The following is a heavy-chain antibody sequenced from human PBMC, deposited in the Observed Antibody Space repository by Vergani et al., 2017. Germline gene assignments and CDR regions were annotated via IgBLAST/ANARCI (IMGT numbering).Heavy chain of an antibody. CDR2: IKSKTDGGTT. Sequence: VQLQQWGAGLLKPSETLSLTCAVYGGSFSGYYWSWIRQPPGKGLEWVGRIKSKTDGGTTYYAAPVKGKFTISRDDSKNTLYLQMNSLKTEDTAVYYCTTDNQQSSLGHCSVTNCYGGVFDIWGQGTVVTVSS. V-gene: IGHV3-15*01. J-gene: IGHJ3*02. D-gene: IGHD2-15*01. CDR3: TTDNQQSSLGHCSVTNCYGGVFDI. CDR1: GGSFSGYY.